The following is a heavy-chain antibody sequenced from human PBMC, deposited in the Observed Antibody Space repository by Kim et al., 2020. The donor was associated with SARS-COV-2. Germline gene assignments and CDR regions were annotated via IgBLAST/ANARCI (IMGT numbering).Heavy chain of an antibody. Sequence: ASVKVSCKASGYTFTSYYMHWVRQAPGQGLEWMGIINPSGGSTSYAQKFQGRVTMTRDTSTSTVYMELSSLRSEDTAVYYCARDQTTVAPDWYFDLWGRGTLVTVSS. V-gene: IGHV1-46*01. CDR3: ARDQTTVAPDWYFDL. D-gene: IGHD4-17*01. CDR1: GYTFTSYY. CDR2: INPSGGST. J-gene: IGHJ2*01.